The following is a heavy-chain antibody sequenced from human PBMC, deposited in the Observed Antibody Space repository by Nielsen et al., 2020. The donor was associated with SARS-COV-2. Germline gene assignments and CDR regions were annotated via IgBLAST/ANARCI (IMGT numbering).Heavy chain of an antibody. Sequence: GESLKISCAASGFPFNIFDMSWVRQAPGKGLEWVSFISGKDDSTHYAESVKGRFTISRDNSKNTVYLQMNSLRAEDTAVYYCASYYDFWSGSIRGLYGMDVWGQGTTVTVSS. J-gene: IGHJ6*02. CDR2: ISGKDDST. CDR1: GFPFNIFD. D-gene: IGHD3-3*01. V-gene: IGHV3-23*01. CDR3: ASYYDFWSGSIRGLYGMDV.